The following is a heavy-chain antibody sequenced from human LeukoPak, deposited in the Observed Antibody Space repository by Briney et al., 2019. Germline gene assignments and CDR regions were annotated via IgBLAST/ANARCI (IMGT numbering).Heavy chain of an antibody. CDR1: GFTFSTYS. D-gene: IGHD4-17*01. J-gene: IGHJ3*01. CDR2: ISSSSSYI. CDR3: ARDLRTVTTCDAFV. Sequence: GGSLRLSCAASGFTFSTYSMNWVRQAPGKGLEWVSSISSSSSYIYYADSVKGRFTISRDNAKNSLYLQMNSLRAEDTAVYYCARDLRTVTTCDAFVWGQGTMVIVSS. V-gene: IGHV3-21*06.